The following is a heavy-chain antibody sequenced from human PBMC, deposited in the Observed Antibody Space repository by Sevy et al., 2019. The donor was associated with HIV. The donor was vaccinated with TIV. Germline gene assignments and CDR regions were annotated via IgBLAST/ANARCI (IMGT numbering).Heavy chain of an antibody. CDR3: ARLVSCGGDCYYLDS. Sequence: GGSLRLSCAASGFTVSSNYMSWVRQAPGKGLDWVAVISHDERYKNYAESVKVRFTISRDNFKNTLFLQMDSLRPEDTAVYFCARLVSCGGDCYYLDSWGQGALVTVSS. D-gene: IGHD2-21*02. CDR2: ISHDERYK. J-gene: IGHJ4*02. CDR1: GFTVSSNY. V-gene: IGHV3-30*03.